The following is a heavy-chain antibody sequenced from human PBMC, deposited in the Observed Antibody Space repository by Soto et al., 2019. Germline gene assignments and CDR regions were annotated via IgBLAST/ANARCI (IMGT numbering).Heavy chain of an antibody. V-gene: IGHV4-30-4*01. CDR3: ARVAGRGYDLSTGYYPSNWFDP. CDR2: IYYDGSS. Sequence: SETLSLTCTVSGGSISSSDYYWSWIRQPPGKGLEWIGYIYYDGSSYYNPSLKSRVSILVDMSQNQFSLELSSLTAADTAVYYCARVAGRGYDLSTGYYPSNWFDPWGQGTLVTVSS. CDR1: GGSISSSDYY. J-gene: IGHJ5*02. D-gene: IGHD3-9*01.